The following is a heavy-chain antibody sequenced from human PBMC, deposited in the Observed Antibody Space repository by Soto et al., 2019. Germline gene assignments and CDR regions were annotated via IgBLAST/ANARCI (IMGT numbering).Heavy chain of an antibody. CDR2: IYYSGST. Sequence: QGQLQESGPGVVKPSQTLSLTCTVSGGSIRGSDYYWSWIRQSPGKGLEWIGYIYYSGSTYYSPSLKRRITISIDTSKNQFSLRLRSVTAADTAVYYCARGSYYDGSAYPLDYWGQGTLVTVSS. CDR1: GGSIRGSDYY. J-gene: IGHJ4*02. D-gene: IGHD3-22*01. CDR3: ARGSYYDGSAYPLDY. V-gene: IGHV4-30-4*01.